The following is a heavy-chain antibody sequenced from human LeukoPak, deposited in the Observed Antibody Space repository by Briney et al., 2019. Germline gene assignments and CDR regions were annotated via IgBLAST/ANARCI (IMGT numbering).Heavy chain of an antibody. CDR1: GGSFSGYY. J-gene: IGHJ4*02. CDR2: INHSGST. D-gene: IGHD3-9*01. V-gene: IGHV4-34*01. Sequence: SETLSLTCAVYGGSFSGYYWSWIRQPPGKGLEWIGEINHSGSTNYNPSLKSRVTISVDTSKNQFSLKLSSVTAADTAVYYCARRLGYDILTGYLRTYYFDYWGQGTLVTVSS. CDR3: ARRLGYDILTGYLRTYYFDY.